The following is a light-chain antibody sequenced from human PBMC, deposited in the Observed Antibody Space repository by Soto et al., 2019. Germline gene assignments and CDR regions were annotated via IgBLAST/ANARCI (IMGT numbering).Light chain of an antibody. V-gene: IGLV4-60*03. J-gene: IGLJ2*01. CDR3: ETWDSNTRV. CDR2: LEGSGGY. Sequence: QPVLTQSSSASASLGSSVKLTCTLNSGYSSYIIAWHQQQPGRAPRYLVRLEGSGGYNTGSGVPDRFSGSSSGADRYLTISNLQSEDEADYYCETWDSNTRVFGGGTKLTVL. CDR1: SGYSSYI.